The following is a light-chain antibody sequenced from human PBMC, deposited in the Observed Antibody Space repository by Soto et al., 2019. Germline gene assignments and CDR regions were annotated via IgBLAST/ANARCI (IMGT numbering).Light chain of an antibody. V-gene: IGLV9-49*01. CDR1: SGYGNYK. J-gene: IGLJ1*01. Sequence: QSVLTQPPSASASLGASVTLTCTLSSGYGNYKVDWYQQRPGKGPRFVMRVGTGEIVGSKGDGIPDRFSVLGSGLNRYLTIKNIQEEDESDYHCGADHGSGSNFVYVFGTGTKLTVL. CDR2: VGTGEIVG. CDR3: GADHGSGSNFVYV.